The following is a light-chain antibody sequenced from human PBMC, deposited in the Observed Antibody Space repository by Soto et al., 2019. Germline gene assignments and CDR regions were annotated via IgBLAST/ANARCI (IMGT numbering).Light chain of an antibody. J-gene: IGKJ4*01. CDR3: QQYKNWPPLT. CDR2: GAF. V-gene: IGKV3-15*01. CDR1: QSVSSN. Sequence: EIVMTQSPATLSVSPGERATLSCRASQSVSSNLAWYQQKPGQAPRLLIYGAFTRATGIPVRFSGSGSGTEFTLTISSLQSEHFAIYYCQQYKNWPPLTFGGGTKVEIK.